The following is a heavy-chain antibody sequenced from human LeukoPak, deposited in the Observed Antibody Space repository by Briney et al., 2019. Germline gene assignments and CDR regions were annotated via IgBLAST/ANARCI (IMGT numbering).Heavy chain of an antibody. J-gene: IGHJ4*02. V-gene: IGHV3-53*01. D-gene: IGHD4/OR15-4a*01. Sequence: GGSLRLSCTVSGFTVSRNSMSWVRQAPGKGLEWVSFIYSSVTHYSDSAKGRFTIPRDNSRNTLFLQMNSLRAEDTAVYYCARRAGAYSHPYDYWGQGTLVTVSS. CDR2: IYSSVT. CDR3: ARRAGAYSHPYDY. CDR1: GFTVSRNS.